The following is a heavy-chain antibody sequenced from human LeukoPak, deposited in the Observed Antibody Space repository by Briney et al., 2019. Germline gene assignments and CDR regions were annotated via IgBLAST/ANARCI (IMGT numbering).Heavy chain of an antibody. CDR1: GGSISNYY. Sequence: PSETLSLTCTVSGGSISNYYWSWLRQPPGKGLEWIGYIYYSGGTNYNPSLKSRVTISVDTSKNQFSLNLTSVTAADTAVYFCTRSRSIDYGDYGWFVYWGQGTLVTVS. CDR2: IYYSGGT. CDR3: TRSRSIDYGDYGWFVY. V-gene: IGHV4-59*08. D-gene: IGHD4-17*01. J-gene: IGHJ4*02.